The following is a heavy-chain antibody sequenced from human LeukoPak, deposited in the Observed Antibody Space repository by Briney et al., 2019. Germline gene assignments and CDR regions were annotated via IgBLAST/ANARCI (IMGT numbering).Heavy chain of an antibody. CDR1: GFTFSSYG. CDR3: AKGPYSGFS. CDR2: ISGSGGNT. D-gene: IGHD1-26*01. V-gene: IGHV3-23*01. Sequence: GGTLRLSCAASGFTFSSYGMSWVRQAPGKGLEWVSAISGSGGNTYYADSVKGRFTISRDNSKNTLYLQMNSLRAEDTAVYYCAKGPYSGFSWGQGTLVTVSS. J-gene: IGHJ5*02.